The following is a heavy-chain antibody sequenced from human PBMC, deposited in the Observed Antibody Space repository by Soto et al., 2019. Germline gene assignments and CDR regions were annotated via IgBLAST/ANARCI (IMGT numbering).Heavy chain of an antibody. D-gene: IGHD3-22*01. J-gene: IGHJ3*02. CDR3: ARYYYDGSALDAFDI. Sequence: PGESLKISCKGSGYSFTSYWIAWVRQMPGKGLEWMGIIYPGDSDTRYSPSFQGQVTISADKSISTAYLQWSSLKASDTAMFYCARYYYDGSALDAFDIWGQGTMVTVSS. V-gene: IGHV5-51*01. CDR1: GYSFTSYW. CDR2: IYPGDSDT.